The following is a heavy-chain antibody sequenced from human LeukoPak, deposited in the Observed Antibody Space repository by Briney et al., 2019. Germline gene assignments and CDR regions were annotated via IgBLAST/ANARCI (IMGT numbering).Heavy chain of an antibody. D-gene: IGHD2-15*01. Sequence: GGXLRLSCAASGFTFSSYSMNWVRQAPGKGLEWVSSISSSSSYIYYADSVKGRFTISRDNAKNSLYLQMNSLRAEDTAVYYCARAGDSCYSCLDWGQGTLVTVSS. CDR3: ARAGDSCYSCLD. V-gene: IGHV3-21*01. J-gene: IGHJ4*02. CDR1: GFTFSSYS. CDR2: ISSSSSYI.